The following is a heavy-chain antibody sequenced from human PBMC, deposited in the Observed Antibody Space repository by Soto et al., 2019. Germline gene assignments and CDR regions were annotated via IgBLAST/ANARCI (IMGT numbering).Heavy chain of an antibody. Sequence: SETLSLTCAVSGGSFSGYYWTWIRQPPGKGLEWIGDIHHSGTTNYNPSLKSRVTISEDTSKNQFSLSLSSVTAADTAVYYCVRLQDYYYGLDVWGQGTTVTVSS. CDR2: IHHSGTT. CDR1: GGSFSGYY. J-gene: IGHJ6*02. V-gene: IGHV4-34*01. D-gene: IGHD3-16*01. CDR3: VRLQDYYYGLDV.